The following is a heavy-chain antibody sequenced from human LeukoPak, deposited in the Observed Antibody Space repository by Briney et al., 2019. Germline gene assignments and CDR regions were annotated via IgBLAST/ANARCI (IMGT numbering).Heavy chain of an antibody. Sequence: PGGSLRLSCEVSGFSFNIYSMNWVRQAPGKGLEWISYISIEGNSLYYADSVKGRFTISRDNGKSSLYLQMRSLRAEDTAVYYCASGPGLDYWGQGTLVTVSS. V-gene: IGHV3-48*01. CDR3: ASGPGLDY. CDR2: ISIEGNSL. J-gene: IGHJ4*02. CDR1: GFSFNIYS.